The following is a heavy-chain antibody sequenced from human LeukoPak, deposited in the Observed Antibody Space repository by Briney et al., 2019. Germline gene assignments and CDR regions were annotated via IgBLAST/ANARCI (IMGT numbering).Heavy chain of an antibody. Sequence: PSETLSLTCTVYGGSISNYYWSWIRQPPGKGLEWIGTIYHSGSTNYNPSLKSRVTISVDTSKNQFSLKLSSVTAADTAVYYCARGRRDIDRFTSGYSSGWGPKNYYYHYMDVWGKGTTVTVSS. J-gene: IGHJ6*03. V-gene: IGHV4-59*12. CDR2: IYHSGST. CDR3: ARGRRDIDRFTSGYSSGWGPKNYYYHYMDV. CDR1: GGSISNYY. D-gene: IGHD6-19*01.